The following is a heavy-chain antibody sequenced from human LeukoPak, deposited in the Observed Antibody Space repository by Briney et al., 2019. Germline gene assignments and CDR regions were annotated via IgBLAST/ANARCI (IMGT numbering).Heavy chain of an antibody. CDR1: GYTFTSYD. D-gene: IGHD5-12*01. Sequence: ASVKVSCRASGYTFTSYDINWVRQATGQGREWMGWMNPNSGNTGYAQKFQGRVTMTRNTSISTAYMELSSLRSEDAAVYYCARGPRGYSGYDGKSYYYYYMDVWGKGTTVTVCS. CDR2: MNPNSGNT. J-gene: IGHJ6*03. CDR3: ARGPRGYSGYDGKSYYYYYMDV. V-gene: IGHV1-8*01.